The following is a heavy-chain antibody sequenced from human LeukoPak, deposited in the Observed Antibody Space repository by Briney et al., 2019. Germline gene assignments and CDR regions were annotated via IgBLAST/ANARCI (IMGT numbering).Heavy chain of an antibody. CDR3: AISSPVATVGY. CDR2: INQDGSEK. J-gene: IGHJ4*02. V-gene: IGHV3-7*01. Sequence: GGSLRLSCADSGFTFSGYWISWVRQAPGKGLEWVANINQDGSEKYYVDSVRGRFTISRDNAKNSLYLQMNSLRAEDTAVYYCAISSPVATVGYWGQGTLVTVSS. D-gene: IGHD4-23*01. CDR1: GFTFSGYW.